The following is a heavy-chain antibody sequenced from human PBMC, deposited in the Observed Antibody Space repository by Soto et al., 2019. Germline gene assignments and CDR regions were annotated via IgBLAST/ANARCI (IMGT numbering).Heavy chain of an antibody. CDR3: AAGYGDYDSYYYYYYMDV. J-gene: IGHJ6*03. D-gene: IGHD4-17*01. CDR1: GFTFTSSA. Sequence: EASVKVSCKASGFTFTSSAMQWVRQARGQRLEWIGWIVVGSGNTNYAQKFQERVTITRDMSTSTAYMELSSLRSEDTAVYYCAAGYGDYDSYYYYYYMDVWGKGTTVTVSS. CDR2: IVVGSGNT. V-gene: IGHV1-58*02.